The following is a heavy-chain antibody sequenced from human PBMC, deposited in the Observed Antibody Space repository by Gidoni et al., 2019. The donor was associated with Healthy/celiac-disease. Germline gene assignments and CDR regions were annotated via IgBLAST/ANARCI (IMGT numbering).Heavy chain of an antibody. CDR1: GGSISSGGYY. J-gene: IGHJ3*01. V-gene: IGHV4-31*03. D-gene: IGHD2-2*01. CDR3: ARKPAALDAFDL. CDR2: IYYSGPT. Sequence: QVQLQESGPGLVKPSQTLYLTCTVSGGSISSGGYYWSWIRQHPGKGLEWIGYIYYSGPTYYNPSLKSRVTISVDTSKNQFSLKLSSVIAADTAVYYCARKPAALDAFDLWGQGTMVTVSS.